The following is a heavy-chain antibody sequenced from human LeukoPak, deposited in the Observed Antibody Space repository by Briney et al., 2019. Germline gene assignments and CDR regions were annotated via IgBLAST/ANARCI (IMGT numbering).Heavy chain of an antibody. CDR3: ARDGGYCSGGSCYSLFDP. V-gene: IGHV3-30*02. CDR1: GFTFSSYG. D-gene: IGHD2-15*01. CDR2: IRYDGSNK. Sequence: GGSLRLSCAASGFTFSSYGMHWVRQAPGKGLEWVAFIRYDGSNKYYADSVKGRFTISRDNSKNTLYLQMNSLRAEDTAVYYCARDGGYCSGGSCYSLFDPWGQGTLVTVSS. J-gene: IGHJ5*02.